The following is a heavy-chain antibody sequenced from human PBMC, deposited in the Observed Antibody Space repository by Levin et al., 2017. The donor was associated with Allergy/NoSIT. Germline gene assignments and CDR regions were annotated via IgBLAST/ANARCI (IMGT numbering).Heavy chain of an antibody. V-gene: IGHV4-59*01. J-gene: IGHJ4*02. CDR2: IYYTGSA. D-gene: IGHD3-10*01. CDR3: ARLDYYGSGSYPDY. Sequence: SETLSLICTVSGVSINNYYWSWIRQPPGKGLEWIGYIYYTGSANYNPSLKSRVTISVDTSQNQFSLRLSSVTAADTAVYYCARLDYYGSGSYPDYWGQGTLVTVSS. CDR1: GVSINNYY.